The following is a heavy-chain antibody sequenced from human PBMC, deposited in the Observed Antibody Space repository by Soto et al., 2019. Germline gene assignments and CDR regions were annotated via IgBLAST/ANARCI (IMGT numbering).Heavy chain of an antibody. J-gene: IGHJ6*02. Sequence: QTGGSLRLSCAASGFTFSSYGMHWVRQAPGKGLEWVAVISYDGSNKYYADSVKGRFTISRDNSKNTLYLQMNSLRAEDTAVYYCAKDSSGALGYYYGMDVWGQGTTVTVSS. D-gene: IGHD3-10*01. CDR1: GFTFSSYG. V-gene: IGHV3-30*18. CDR3: AKDSSGALGYYYGMDV. CDR2: ISYDGSNK.